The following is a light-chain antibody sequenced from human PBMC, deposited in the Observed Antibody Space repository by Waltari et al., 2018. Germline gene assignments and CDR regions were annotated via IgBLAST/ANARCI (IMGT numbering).Light chain of an antibody. CDR2: SNS. CDR3: ASWDGTLNSVL. Sequence: QSVLTQPPSVSGTPGQRVTISCSGRRSNIGTNVVNWFQQFPGTPPRLLISSNSHRPSGVPGRFSAFKADTSASLVISGLQSEDEADYFCASWDGTLNSVLFGGGTKVTVL. J-gene: IGLJ2*01. CDR1: RSNIGTNV. V-gene: IGLV1-44*01.